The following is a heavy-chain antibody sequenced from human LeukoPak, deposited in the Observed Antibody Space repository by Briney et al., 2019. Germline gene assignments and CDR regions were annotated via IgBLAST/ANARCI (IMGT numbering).Heavy chain of an antibody. J-gene: IGHJ4*02. Sequence: PSETLSLTCAVYGGSFSGYYWSWIRQAPGKGLEWVANIKQIESEKTYVDPAKGRFAISRDNVKISLYLQMNSLRAEDTAVYSCARVNDYDAGSLYRPIDYWGQGTLVTVSS. CDR1: GGSFSGYY. CDR2: IKQIESEK. D-gene: IGHD3-10*01. V-gene: IGHV3-7*01. CDR3: ARVNDYDAGSLYRPIDY.